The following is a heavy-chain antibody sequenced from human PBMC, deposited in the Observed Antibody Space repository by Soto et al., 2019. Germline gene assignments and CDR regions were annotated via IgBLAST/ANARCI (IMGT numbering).Heavy chain of an antibody. Sequence: SVKVSCKASGGTFSSYAISWVRQAPGQGLEWMGGIIPIFGTANYAQKFQGRVTITADESTSTAYMELSSLRSEDTAVYYCARYKQQPGNWFDPWGQGTLVTVSS. CDR3: ARYKQQPGNWFDP. D-gene: IGHD6-13*01. J-gene: IGHJ5*02. CDR2: IIPIFGTA. CDR1: GGTFSSYA. V-gene: IGHV1-69*13.